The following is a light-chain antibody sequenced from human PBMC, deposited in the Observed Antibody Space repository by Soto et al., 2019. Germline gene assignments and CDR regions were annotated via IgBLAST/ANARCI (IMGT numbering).Light chain of an antibody. CDR2: KAS. CDR1: QSISNY. CDR3: QQYNSYSRT. Sequence: DIQMTQSPSTLSTSVGDRVTITCRASQSISNYLAWYQQKPGKAPKLLIYKASSLESGVPSRFSGSGSGTEFTLTISSLQPDDFATYYCQQYNSYSRTFGQGTMVEI. J-gene: IGKJ1*01. V-gene: IGKV1-5*03.